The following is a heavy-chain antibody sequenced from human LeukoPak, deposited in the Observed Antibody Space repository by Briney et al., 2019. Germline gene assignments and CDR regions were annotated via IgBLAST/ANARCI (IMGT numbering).Heavy chain of an antibody. J-gene: IGHJ4*02. Sequence: PSEALSLTCTVSGVSISSYYWTWIRQPPGKGLEWIGYIYYSGTTNYNPSLKSRVTISVDMSKNQFSLKLRSVTPADTAVYYCAREGYSSGWNDYWGQGTLVTVSS. CDR3: AREGYSSGWNDY. V-gene: IGHV4-59*01. CDR1: GVSISSYY. CDR2: IYYSGTT. D-gene: IGHD6-19*01.